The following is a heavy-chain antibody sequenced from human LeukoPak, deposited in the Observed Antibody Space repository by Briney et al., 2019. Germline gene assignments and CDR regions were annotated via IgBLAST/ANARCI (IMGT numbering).Heavy chain of an antibody. V-gene: IGHV5-10-1*01. CDR2: IDPSDSYT. J-gene: IGHJ4*02. CDR1: GYSFTNYW. CDR3: ARLGSGWYSSYDY. Sequence: GEPLKISCKGSGYSFTNYWISWVRQMPGKGLEWMGRIDPSDSYTNYSPSFQGHVTISADKSISTAYLQWTSLKASDTAMYYCARLGSGWYSSYDYWGQGTLVTVSS. D-gene: IGHD6-19*01.